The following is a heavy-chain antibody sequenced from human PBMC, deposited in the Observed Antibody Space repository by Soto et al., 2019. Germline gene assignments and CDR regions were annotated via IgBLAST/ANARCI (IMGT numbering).Heavy chain of an antibody. J-gene: IGHJ4*02. V-gene: IGHV3-30*04. CDR1: GFTFSSYT. D-gene: IGHD6-19*01. CDR3: AKDPLQAVAGLGGFDY. CDR2: ISYDGSNK. Sequence: GGSLRLSCAASGFTFSSYTMHWVRQAPGRGLEWVAVISYDGSNKYYADSVKGRFTISRDNSKNTLYLQMNSLRAEDTAVYYCAKDPLQAVAGLGGFDYWGQGTLVTVSS.